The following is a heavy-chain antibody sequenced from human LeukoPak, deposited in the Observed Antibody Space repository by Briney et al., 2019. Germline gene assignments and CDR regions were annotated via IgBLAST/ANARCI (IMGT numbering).Heavy chain of an antibody. J-gene: IGHJ4*02. CDR3: AKELTTERTPGVDS. CDR1: GFTFRNYG. D-gene: IGHD4-17*01. V-gene: IGHV3-23*01. CDR2: ISGSGDTT. Sequence: GGSLRLSCAASGFTFRNYGMSWVRQGPGTGLEWVSAISGSGDTTFYADSVKGRFTVSRDNSKKTLYLQVNSLRAEDTAVYFCAKELTTERTPGVDSWGQGTLVTVSS.